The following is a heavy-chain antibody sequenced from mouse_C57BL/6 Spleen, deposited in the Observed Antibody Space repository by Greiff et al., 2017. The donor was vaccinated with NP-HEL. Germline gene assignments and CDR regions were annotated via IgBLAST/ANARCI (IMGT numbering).Heavy chain of an antibody. CDR3: ARSQLGALFDY. V-gene: IGHV1-80*01. Sequence: VKLMESGAELVKPGASVKISCKASGYAFSSYWMNWVKQRPGKGLEWIGQIYPGDGDTNYNGKFKGKATLTADKSSSTAYMQLSSLTSEDSAVYFCARSQLGALFDYWGQGTTLTVSS. CDR2: IYPGDGDT. D-gene: IGHD3-3*01. CDR1: GYAFSSYW. J-gene: IGHJ2*01.